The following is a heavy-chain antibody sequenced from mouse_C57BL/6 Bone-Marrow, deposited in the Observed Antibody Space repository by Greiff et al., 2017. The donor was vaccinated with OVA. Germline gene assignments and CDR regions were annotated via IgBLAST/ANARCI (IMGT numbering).Heavy chain of an antibody. CDR2: IYPGSGST. J-gene: IGHJ2*01. CDR3: ARSLYYTPDD. Sequence: QVQLQQPGAELVKPGASVKMSCKASGYAFTSYWITWVKQRPGQGLEWIGDIYPGSGSTNYNEKFKSKATLTVDTSSSTAYMQLSSLTSEDSAVYYCARSLYYTPDDWGQGTTLTVSS. V-gene: IGHV1-55*01. CDR1: GYAFTSYW. D-gene: IGHD2-1*01.